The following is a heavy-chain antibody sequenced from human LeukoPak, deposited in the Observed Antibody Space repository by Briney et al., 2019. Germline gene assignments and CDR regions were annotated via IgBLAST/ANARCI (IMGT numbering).Heavy chain of an antibody. Sequence: GGSLRLSCVASGFTFSSYWMSWVRQAPGKGLEWVANIKQDGSEKYYVESVKGQFTFSRDNAKNSLYLQMNSLIAEDTAVFYCARDRRRLQTPYYYYYYMDDWGKGTTVTVSS. CDR2: IKQDGSEK. CDR3: ARDRRRLQTPYYYYYYMDD. J-gene: IGHJ6*03. V-gene: IGHV3-7*01. CDR1: GFTFSSYW. D-gene: IGHD1-14*01.